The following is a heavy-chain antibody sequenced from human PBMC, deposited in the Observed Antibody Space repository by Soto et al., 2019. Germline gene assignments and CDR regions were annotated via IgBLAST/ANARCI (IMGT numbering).Heavy chain of an antibody. J-gene: IGHJ6*02. Sequence: EVQLVESGGGLVQPGGSLRLSCTASRFIFGSYWMHWVRQAPGKGLVWVSRIDSDGSSTRYADSVKGRFTISRDNAKNTLYLPMNSLRAEDTAVYYCTRVGGSVSGMDVWGQGTTVTVSS. V-gene: IGHV3-74*01. D-gene: IGHD1-26*01. CDR3: TRVGGSVSGMDV. CDR2: IDSDGSST. CDR1: RFIFGSYW.